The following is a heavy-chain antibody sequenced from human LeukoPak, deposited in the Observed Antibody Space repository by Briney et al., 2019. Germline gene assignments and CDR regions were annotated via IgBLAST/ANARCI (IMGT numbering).Heavy chain of an antibody. CDR1: GYTFTNYT. CDR2: ISAYNGNT. CDR3: ARDNGNGDYDY. V-gene: IGHV1-18*01. D-gene: IGHD4-17*01. J-gene: IGHJ4*02. Sequence: ASVKVSCKASGYTFTNYTLNWVRQAPGQGLEWMGWISAYNGNTNYAQKLQGRVTMTTDTSTSTAYMELRSLRSDDTAVYYCARDNGNGDYDYWGQGTLVTVSS.